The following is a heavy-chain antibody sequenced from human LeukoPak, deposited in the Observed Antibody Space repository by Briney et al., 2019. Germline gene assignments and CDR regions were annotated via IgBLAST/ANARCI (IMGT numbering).Heavy chain of an antibody. CDR2: ISAYNGNT. CDR3: ARAYDFWSDYPRGDY. Sequence: ASVKVSCKASGYTFTSYGISWVRQAPGQGPEWMGWISAYNGNTNYAQKLQGRVTMTTDTSTSTAYMELRSLRSDDTAVYYCARAYDFWSDYPRGDYWGQGTLVTVSS. D-gene: IGHD3-3*01. J-gene: IGHJ4*02. V-gene: IGHV1-18*01. CDR1: GYTFTSYG.